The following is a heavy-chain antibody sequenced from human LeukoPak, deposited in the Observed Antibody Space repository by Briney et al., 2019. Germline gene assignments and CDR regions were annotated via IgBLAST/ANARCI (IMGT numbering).Heavy chain of an antibody. D-gene: IGHD6-13*01. CDR3: ARHVRVAAAPQHWFDP. CDR2: IYYSGST. J-gene: IGHJ5*02. V-gene: IGHV4-39*01. Sequence: SETLSLTCTVSGGSISSSRYYWGWIRQPPGKGLEWIGSIYYSGSTYYNPSLTSRVTISVDTSKNQFSLKLSSVTAADTAVYYCARHVRVAAAPQHWFDPGGQGTLVTVSS. CDR1: GGSISSSRYY.